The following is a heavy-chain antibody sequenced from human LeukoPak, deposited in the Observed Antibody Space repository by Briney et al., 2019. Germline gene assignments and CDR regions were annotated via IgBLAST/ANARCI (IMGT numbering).Heavy chain of an antibody. J-gene: IGHJ5*02. CDR3: ARHVKASALQRNNWFDP. V-gene: IGHV4-39*01. CDR1: GGSISSSSYY. CDR2: IYYSGST. D-gene: IGHD2-2*01. Sequence: PSETLSLTCTVSGGSISSSSYYWGWIRQPPGKGLEWIGSIYYSGSTYYNPSLKSRVTISVDTSKNQFSLKLSSVTAADTAVYYCARHVKASALQRNNWFDPWGQGTLVTVSS.